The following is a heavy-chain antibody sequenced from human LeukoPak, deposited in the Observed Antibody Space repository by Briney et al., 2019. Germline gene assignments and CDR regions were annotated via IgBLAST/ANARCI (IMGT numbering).Heavy chain of an antibody. CDR1: GFTVSSNY. V-gene: IGHV3-53*01. CDR3: ARALGSSWYYGY. CDR2: IYSGGST. Sequence: GGSLRLSCAASGFTVSSNYMSWVRQAPGKGLEWVSVIYSGGSTYYADSVKGRFTISRDNSKNTPYLQMNSPRAEDTAVYYCARALGSSWYYGYWGQGTLVTVSS. J-gene: IGHJ4*02. D-gene: IGHD6-13*01.